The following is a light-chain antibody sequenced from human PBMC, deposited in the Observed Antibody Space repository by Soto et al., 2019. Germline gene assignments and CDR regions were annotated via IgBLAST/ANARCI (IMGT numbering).Light chain of an antibody. CDR1: QSVGSTY. J-gene: IGKJ3*01. CDR2: GVS. V-gene: IGKV3-20*01. Sequence: EIVLTQSPGTLSLSPGERATLSCRASQSVGSTYLAWYQQKPGQAPKLLIYGVSSRATGIPDRFGGSGSGTDFTLTISRLEPEDFAVYYCQQYGTSPLTFGPGTKVDI. CDR3: QQYGTSPLT.